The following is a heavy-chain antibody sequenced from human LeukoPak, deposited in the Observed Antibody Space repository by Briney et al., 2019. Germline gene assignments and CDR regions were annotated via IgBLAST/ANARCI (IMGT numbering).Heavy chain of an antibody. Sequence: SDTRSLTCNVSGGSISSSSYHWGWLRQPPGMGLEWIGSIDYSGSTYYNTSLRRRATISEETSKKHFTLMLSLISAAATAVYYCAREDTARSWFDPWGQGTLVTVSS. CDR3: AREDTARSWFDP. J-gene: IGHJ5*02. CDR1: GGSISSSSYH. CDR2: IDYSGST. V-gene: IGHV4-39*02. D-gene: IGHD5-18*01.